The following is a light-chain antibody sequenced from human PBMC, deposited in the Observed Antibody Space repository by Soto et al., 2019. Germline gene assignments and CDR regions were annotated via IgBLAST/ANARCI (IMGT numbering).Light chain of an antibody. Sequence: DIVMTQSPDSLAVSLGERATINCKSSQSVLSSSNNKNYLVWYQQKPGQPPKMIIYWASTRDSGVPDRFSGSGSGTDFTLTISSLQAEDVALYYCQQYFNTPLTFGGGTKVDIK. CDR1: QSVLSSSNNKNY. CDR2: WAS. CDR3: QQYFNTPLT. V-gene: IGKV4-1*01. J-gene: IGKJ4*01.